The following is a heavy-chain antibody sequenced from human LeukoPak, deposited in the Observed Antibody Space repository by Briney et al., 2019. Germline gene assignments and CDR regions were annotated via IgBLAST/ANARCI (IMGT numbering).Heavy chain of an antibody. J-gene: IGHJ4*02. Sequence: GGSLRLSCAASGFTFSNYAMNWVRQAPGKGLEWVSTIGGSGDSTYYADSVKGRFTMSRDNSKNTLYLQMNSLRAEDTAVYYCARVGRGSNADYWGQGTLVTVSS. V-gene: IGHV3-23*01. CDR3: ARVGRGSNADY. CDR2: IGGSGDST. CDR1: GFTFSNYA. D-gene: IGHD3/OR15-3a*01.